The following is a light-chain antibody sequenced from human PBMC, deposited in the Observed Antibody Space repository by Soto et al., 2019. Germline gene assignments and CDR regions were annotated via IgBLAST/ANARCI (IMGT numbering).Light chain of an antibody. V-gene: IGKV4-1*01. CDR2: WAS. J-gene: IGKJ1*01. Sequence: DIVMPQSPDSLAVSLGERATINCKSSQSVLYSSHNKNYLAWYQQKPGQPPKLLIYWASTRESGVPHRFRGSGSGTDFSLTIGSLEAEDVAVYYCQEYYSTSRRWTVGQGTKVEIK. CDR3: QEYYSTSRRWT. CDR1: QSVLYSSHNKNY.